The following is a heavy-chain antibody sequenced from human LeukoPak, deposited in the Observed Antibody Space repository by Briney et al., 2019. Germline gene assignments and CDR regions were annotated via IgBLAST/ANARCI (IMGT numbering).Heavy chain of an antibody. J-gene: IGHJ5*02. CDR1: GGSISSYY. D-gene: IGHD3-10*01. CDR2: IYYSGST. Sequence: SETLSLTCTVSGGSISSYYWSWIRQPPGKGLEWIGYIYYSGSTNYNPSLKSRVTISVDTSKNQFSLKLSSVTAADTAVYYCARVRYYYGSGSYCTRWFDPWGQGTLVTVSS. V-gene: IGHV4-59*01. CDR3: ARVRYYYGSGSYCTRWFDP.